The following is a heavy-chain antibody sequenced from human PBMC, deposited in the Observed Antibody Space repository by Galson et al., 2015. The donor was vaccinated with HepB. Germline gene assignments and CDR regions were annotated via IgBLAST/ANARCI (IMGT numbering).Heavy chain of an antibody. CDR2: ISYDGSNK. CDR1: GFTFSSYG. J-gene: IGHJ5*02. V-gene: IGHV3-30*18. D-gene: IGHD5-18*01. CDR3: AKEEVYSHKRWFDP. Sequence: SLRLSCAASGFTFSSYGMHWVRQAPGKGLEWVAVISYDGSNKYYADSVKGRFTISRDNSKNTLYLQMNSLRAEDTAVYYCAKEEVYSHKRWFDPWGQGTLVTVSS.